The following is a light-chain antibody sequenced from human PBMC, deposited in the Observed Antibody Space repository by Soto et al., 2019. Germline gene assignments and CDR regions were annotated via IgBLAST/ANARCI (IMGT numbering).Light chain of an antibody. CDR1: QSVSSSY. CDR2: GAS. Sequence: EIVLTQSPGTLSLSPGERATLSCRASQSVSSSYLAWYQQKPGQAPRPLIYGASSRASGIPERFRGSGSGTDFTLTISRLEPEDFAAYYCQQYGSSPCTFGEGTKVEIK. V-gene: IGKV3-20*01. J-gene: IGKJ1*01. CDR3: QQYGSSPCT.